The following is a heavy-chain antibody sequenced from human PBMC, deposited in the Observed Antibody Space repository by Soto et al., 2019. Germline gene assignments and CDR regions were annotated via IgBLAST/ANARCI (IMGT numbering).Heavy chain of an antibody. D-gene: IGHD3-16*02. J-gene: IGHJ4*02. CDR1: GGSFSGYY. V-gene: IGHV4-34*01. Sequence: TSETLSLTCAVYGGSFSGYYWSWIRQPPGKGLEWIGEINHSGSTNYNPSLKSRVTISVDTSKNQFSLKLSSVTAADTAVYYCARGWTPYYDYIWGSYRSTGFDYWGQGTLVTVSS. CDR2: INHSGST. CDR3: ARGWTPYYDYIWGSYRSTGFDY.